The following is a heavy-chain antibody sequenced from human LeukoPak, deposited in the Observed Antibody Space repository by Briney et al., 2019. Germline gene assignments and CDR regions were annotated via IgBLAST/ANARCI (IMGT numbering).Heavy chain of an antibody. D-gene: IGHD2/OR15-2a*01. CDR1: GGSISSYY. J-gene: IGHJ4*02. Sequence: SETLSLTCTVSGGSISSYYWTWIRQPPGKGLEWIGYIYYTGATSYNPSLKSRVTISVDTSKKQFSLKLTSVTAADTAVYYCASSIEFEGYWGQGTLVTVSS. V-gene: IGHV4-59*08. CDR2: IYYTGAT. CDR3: ASSIEFEGY.